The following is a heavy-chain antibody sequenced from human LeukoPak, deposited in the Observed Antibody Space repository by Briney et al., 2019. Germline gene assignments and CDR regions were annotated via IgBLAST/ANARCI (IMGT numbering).Heavy chain of an antibody. CDR1: SGSISSYY. CDR3: ARHSYYGSGNWSDP. V-gene: IGHV4-59*08. Sequence: SETLSLTCNVSSGSISSYYCSWIRQPPGKGLEWIGYIYYSGSTDYNPSLKSRVPLSGDTSKNQFSRKRSALTAANTAVYYCARHSYYGSGNWSDPWGQGTLVTVSS. CDR2: IYYSGST. J-gene: IGHJ5*02. D-gene: IGHD3-10*01.